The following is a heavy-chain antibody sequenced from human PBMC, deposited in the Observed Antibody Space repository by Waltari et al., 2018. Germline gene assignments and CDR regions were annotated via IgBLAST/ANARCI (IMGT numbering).Heavy chain of an antibody. V-gene: IGHV4-34*02. CDR2: INHHGNI. CDR1: GMPFSGYS. Sequence: QVQLQQWGAGQLQPSETLSLTCAVHGMPFSGYSWGWIRQPPGKGLEWIGEINHHGNINRNPSLRSRLTMLIDTSKSQFALKLNSVTAADTGVYYCVRLEDCTGPGGNCYSADSFAMDVWGQGTMVTVSS. J-gene: IGHJ6*02. CDR3: VRLEDCTGPGGNCYSADSFAMDV. D-gene: IGHD2-15*01.